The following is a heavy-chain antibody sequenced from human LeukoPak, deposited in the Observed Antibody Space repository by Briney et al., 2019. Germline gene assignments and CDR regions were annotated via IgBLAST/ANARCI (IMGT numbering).Heavy chain of an antibody. CDR1: GYSFTSYW. CDR3: ARSTYYYDSSGYYNFDY. Sequence: GESLKISCKGSGYSFTSYWISWVRQMPGKGLEWMGRIDPSDSYTNYSPSFQGHVTISADKSISTAYLQWSSLKAPDTAMYYCARSTYYYDSSGYYNFDYWGQGTLVTVSS. V-gene: IGHV5-10-1*01. CDR2: IDPSDSYT. D-gene: IGHD3-22*01. J-gene: IGHJ4*02.